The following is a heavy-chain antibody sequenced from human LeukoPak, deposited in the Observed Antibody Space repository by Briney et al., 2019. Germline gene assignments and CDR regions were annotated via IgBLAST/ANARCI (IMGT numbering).Heavy chain of an antibody. D-gene: IGHD2-15*01. CDR2: INHSGST. CDR3: ARGPDCSGGSCYRNWFDP. CDR1: GGSFSGYY. J-gene: IGHJ5*02. V-gene: IGHV4-34*01. Sequence: SETLSLTCAVYGGSFSGYYWSWIRQPSGKGLEWIGEINHSGSTNYNPSLKSRVTISVDTSKNQFSLKLSSVTAADTAVYYCARGPDCSGGSCYRNWFDPWGQGTLVTVSS.